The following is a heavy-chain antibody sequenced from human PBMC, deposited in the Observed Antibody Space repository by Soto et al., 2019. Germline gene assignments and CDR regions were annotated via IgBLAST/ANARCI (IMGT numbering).Heavy chain of an antibody. Sequence: QITLKESGPTLVKPTQTLTLTCAFSGFSLTTTGVGVGWIRQPPGKALEWLALIYWDDNKRYSPSLKSRLSITKDTSKNQVVLTMTNMDPVDTATYYCAHLGYCSGGSCHNRFDPWGQGTLVTVSS. CDR3: AHLGYCSGGSCHNRFDP. CDR2: IYWDDNK. J-gene: IGHJ5*02. CDR1: GFSLTTTGVG. D-gene: IGHD2-15*01. V-gene: IGHV2-5*02.